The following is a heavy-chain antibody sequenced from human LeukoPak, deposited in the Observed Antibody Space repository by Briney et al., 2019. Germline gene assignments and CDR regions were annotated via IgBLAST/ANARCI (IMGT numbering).Heavy chain of an antibody. CDR3: ARDRDWNSGFDY. V-gene: IGHV3-20*04. CDR2: INWNGGST. D-gene: IGHD1-7*01. J-gene: IGHJ4*02. CDR1: GFTFDDYG. Sequence: GGPLRLSCAASGFTFDDYGMSWVRQAPGKGLEWVSGINWNGGSTGYADSVKGRFTISRDNAKNSLYLRMNSLRAEDTAVYYCARDRDWNSGFDYWGQGTLVTVSS.